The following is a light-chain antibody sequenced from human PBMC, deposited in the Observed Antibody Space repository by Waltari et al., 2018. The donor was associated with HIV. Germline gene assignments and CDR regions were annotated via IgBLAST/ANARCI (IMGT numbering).Light chain of an antibody. CDR3: QQLNSCPLT. Sequence: DLKLTQSPSFLSASVGKRGTMTCRASQGISSYLAWYQQKPGKAPKLLIYAASTLQSGVPSRFSGSGSGTEFTLTISSLQPEDFATYYCQQLNSCPLTFGGGTKVEIK. CDR2: AAS. V-gene: IGKV1-9*01. CDR1: QGISSY. J-gene: IGKJ4*01.